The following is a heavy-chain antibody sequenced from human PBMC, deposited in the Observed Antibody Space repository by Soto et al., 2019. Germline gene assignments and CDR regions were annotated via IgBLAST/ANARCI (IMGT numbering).Heavy chain of an antibody. J-gene: IGHJ5*02. CDR2: ISYDGSNK. Sequence: GGSLRLSCAASGFTFSSYGMHWVRQAPGKGLEWVAVISYDGSNKYYADSVKGRFTISRDNSKNTLYLQMNSLRAEDTAVYYCAKDWSGYSYVKEDNWFDPWGQGTLVTSPQ. CDR3: AKDWSGYSYVKEDNWFDP. CDR1: GFTFSSYG. V-gene: IGHV3-30*18. D-gene: IGHD5-18*01.